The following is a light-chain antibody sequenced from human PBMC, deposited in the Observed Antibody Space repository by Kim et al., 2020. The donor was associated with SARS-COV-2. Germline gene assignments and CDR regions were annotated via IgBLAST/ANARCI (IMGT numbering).Light chain of an antibody. CDR3: QAWDRSTVV. J-gene: IGLJ2*01. V-gene: IGLV3-1*01. CDR2: KEN. CDR1: KLGDKF. Sequence: VSPGQTARITCSGDKLGDKFVCWYQQKPGQAPLLVIYKENKRPSGIPERFSGSNSGNTATLTISGTQGMDEADYYCQAWDRSTVVFGGGTQLTVL.